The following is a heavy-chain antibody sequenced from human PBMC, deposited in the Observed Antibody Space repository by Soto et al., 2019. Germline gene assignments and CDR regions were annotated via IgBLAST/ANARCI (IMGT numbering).Heavy chain of an antibody. V-gene: IGHV3-48*02. D-gene: IGHD3-10*01. CDR3: AREVPSRGAGWFDP. CDR1: GFTFSSYS. Sequence: EVQLVEAGGGLVQPGGSLRLSCAASGFTFSSYSMNWVRQAPGKGLEWVSYISSSSSTIYYADSVKGRFTISRDNAKNPLYLQMNSLRDEDTVVYYCAREVPSRGAGWFDPWGQGTLVTVSS. CDR2: ISSSSSTI. J-gene: IGHJ5*02.